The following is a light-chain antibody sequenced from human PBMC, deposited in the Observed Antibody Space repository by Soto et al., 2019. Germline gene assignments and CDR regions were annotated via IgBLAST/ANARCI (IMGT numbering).Light chain of an antibody. J-gene: IGLJ1*01. Sequence: QSVLTQPPSVSAAPGQKVTISCSGSGSNIGKNSVSWYQQLPGTAPKLLIYDNYKRPSGIPDRFSGSRSGTSATLGITGLQTGDEADYYCGTWGSSVRAGVFGNGTKVTVL. CDR2: DNY. V-gene: IGLV1-51*01. CDR1: GSNIGKNS. CDR3: GTWGSSVRAGV.